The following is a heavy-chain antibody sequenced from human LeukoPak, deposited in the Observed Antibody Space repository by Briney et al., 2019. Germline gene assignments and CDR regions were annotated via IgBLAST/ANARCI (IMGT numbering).Heavy chain of an antibody. CDR3: AKEAYSSSCFDP. D-gene: IGHD4-11*01. CDR2: ISGSGGST. V-gene: IGHV3-23*01. Sequence: PGGSLRLSCAASGFTFSSYDMTWVRQAPGKGLEWVSAISGSGGSTYYAGSVKGRFTISRDNSKNTLYLQMNSLRAEDTAVYFCAKEAYSSSCFDPWGRGALVTVSS. J-gene: IGHJ5*02. CDR1: GFTFSSYD.